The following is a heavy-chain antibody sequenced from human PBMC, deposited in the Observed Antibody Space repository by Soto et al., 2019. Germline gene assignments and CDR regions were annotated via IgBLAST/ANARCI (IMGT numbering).Heavy chain of an antibody. CDR3: ARTRKQWLAPNWFDP. D-gene: IGHD6-19*01. CDR1: GGSFSGYY. CDR2: INHSGST. V-gene: IGHV4-34*01. J-gene: IGHJ5*02. Sequence: QVQLQQWGAGLLKPSETLSLTCAVYGGSFSGYYWSWIRQPPGKGLEWIGEINHSGSTNYNPSLKSRVTISVDTSKNQFSLKLSSVTAADTAVYYCARTRKQWLAPNWFDPWGQGTLVTVSS.